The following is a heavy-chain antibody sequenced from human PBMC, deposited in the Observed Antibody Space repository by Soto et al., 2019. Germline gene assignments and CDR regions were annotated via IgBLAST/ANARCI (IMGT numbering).Heavy chain of an antibody. CDR1: GYTFTSYD. Sequence: GASVKVSCKASGYTFTSYDINWVRQATGQGLEWMGWMNPNSGNTGYAQKFQGRVTMTRNTSISTAYMELSSLISEDTAVYYCARLSGLGGGGYYYYYYGMDVWGQGTTVTVSS. CDR3: ARLSGLGGGGYYYYYYGMDV. D-gene: IGHD3-16*01. V-gene: IGHV1-8*01. CDR2: MNPNSGNT. J-gene: IGHJ6*02.